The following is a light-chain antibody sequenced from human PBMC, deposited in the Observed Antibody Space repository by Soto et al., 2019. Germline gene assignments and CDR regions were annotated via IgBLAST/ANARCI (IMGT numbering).Light chain of an antibody. CDR1: QSVSSY. Sequence: EMVLTQSPATLSLSPGERATLSCRASQSVSSYLAWYQQKPGQAPRLLIYDASNRATGIPARFSGSGSGTDFTLTISRLEPEDFAVYYFQQRSNLLTFGGGTKVEIK. CDR3: QQRSNLLT. J-gene: IGKJ4*01. V-gene: IGKV3-11*01. CDR2: DAS.